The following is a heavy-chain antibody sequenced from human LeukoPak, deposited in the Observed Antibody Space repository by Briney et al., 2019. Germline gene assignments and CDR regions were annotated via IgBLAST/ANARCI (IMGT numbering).Heavy chain of an antibody. J-gene: IGHJ4*02. V-gene: IGHV3-23*01. Sequence: GGSLRLSCATTGFTFSSYAMSWVRQAPGRGLEWVSSISGSSGSSYYTDSVKGRFTISRDYSKNTLFLQMNSLRAEDTAIYYCARADTAMVTSHYFDLWGQGSLVTVSS. D-gene: IGHD5-18*01. CDR2: ISGSSGSS. CDR1: GFTFSSYA. CDR3: ARADTAMVTSHYFDL.